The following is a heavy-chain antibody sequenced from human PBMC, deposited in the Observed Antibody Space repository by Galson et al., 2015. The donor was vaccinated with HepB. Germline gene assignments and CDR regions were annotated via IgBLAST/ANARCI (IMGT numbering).Heavy chain of an antibody. V-gene: IGHV3-21*01. Sequence: SLRLSCAASGFTFSSYSMNWVRQAPGKGLEWVSSISSSSSYIYYADSVKGRFTISRDNAKNSLYLQMNSLRAEDTAVYYCARDRRLEGLWFGELFTYGMDVWGQGTTVTVSS. CDR2: ISSSSSYI. CDR1: GFTFSSYS. D-gene: IGHD3-10*01. J-gene: IGHJ6*02. CDR3: ARDRRLEGLWFGELFTYGMDV.